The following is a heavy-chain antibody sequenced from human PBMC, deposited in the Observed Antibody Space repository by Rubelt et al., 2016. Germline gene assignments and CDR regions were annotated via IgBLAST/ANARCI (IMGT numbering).Heavy chain of an antibody. V-gene: IGHV2-5*08. Sequence: GSGPVLVKPTETLTLTCTVSGFSLSNARMGVSWIRQPPGKALEWLALIYWDDDKGYSPSLKSRLTITKDTSKNQVVLTMTNMDPVDTATYYCAHSRGDSGYGYWGQGTLVTVSS. D-gene: IGHD5-12*01. CDR2: IYWDDDK. CDR1: GFSLSNARMG. CDR3: AHSRGDSGYGY. J-gene: IGHJ4*02.